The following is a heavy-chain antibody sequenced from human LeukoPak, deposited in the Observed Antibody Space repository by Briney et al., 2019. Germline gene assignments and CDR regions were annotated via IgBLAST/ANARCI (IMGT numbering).Heavy chain of an antibody. Sequence: GGSLRLSCAASGFTFSRYAMSWVRQAPGEGLEWVSAISGSGGSTYYADSVKGRFTISRDNSKNTLYLQMNSLRADDTAVYYCAKLLAAWRAVTANYMDVWGKGTTVTVSS. CDR2: ISGSGGST. V-gene: IGHV3-23*01. J-gene: IGHJ6*03. D-gene: IGHD2-21*02. CDR3: AKLLAAWRAVTANYMDV. CDR1: GFTFSRYA.